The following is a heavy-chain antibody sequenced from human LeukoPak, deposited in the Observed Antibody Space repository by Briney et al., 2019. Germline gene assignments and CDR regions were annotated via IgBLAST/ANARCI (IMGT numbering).Heavy chain of an antibody. V-gene: IGHV1-18*01. Sequence: ASVKVSCKASGYTFTSYGIIWVRQAPGQGLEWMGWISAYNGNTNYAQKLQGRVTMTTDTSTSTAYMELRSLRSDDTAVYYCARGRQLWLRGPFGYRGQGTLVTVSS. J-gene: IGHJ4*02. D-gene: IGHD5-18*01. CDR2: ISAYNGNT. CDR3: ARGRQLWLRGPFGY. CDR1: GYTFTSYG.